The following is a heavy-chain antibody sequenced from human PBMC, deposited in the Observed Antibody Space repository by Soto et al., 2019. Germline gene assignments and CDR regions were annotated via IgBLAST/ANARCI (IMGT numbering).Heavy chain of an antibody. V-gene: IGHV3-23*01. D-gene: IGHD3-3*01. CDR3: ANDPSGPSF. CDR1: GFTFSSSG. CDR2: ISASGGET. J-gene: IGHJ4*02. Sequence: GGSLRLSCAASGFTFSSSGMSWVRQAPGKGLEWVSGISASGGETYYGDSVKGRFTISRDNSKNTLYLQMNSLRAEDTDKYYLANDPSGPSFWAQGTRVTVSS.